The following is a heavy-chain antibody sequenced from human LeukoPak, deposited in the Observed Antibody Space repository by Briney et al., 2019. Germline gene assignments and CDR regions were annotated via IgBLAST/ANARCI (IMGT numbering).Heavy chain of an antibody. V-gene: IGHV1-2*02. D-gene: IGHD3-22*01. CDR1: GYTLTGYY. Sequence: ASVKVSCKASGYTLTGYYMHWVRQAPGQGLEWMGWINPNSGGTNYAQKFQGRVTMTRDTSISTAYMELSRLRSDDTAVYYCAREKGYYYDSSGYLYDYWGQGTLVTVSS. J-gene: IGHJ4*02. CDR3: AREKGYYYDSSGYLYDY. CDR2: INPNSGGT.